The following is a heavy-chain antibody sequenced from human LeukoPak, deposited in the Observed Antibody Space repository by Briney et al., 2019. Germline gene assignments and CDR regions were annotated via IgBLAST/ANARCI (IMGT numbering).Heavy chain of an antibody. J-gene: IGHJ4*02. V-gene: IGHV4-59*01. D-gene: IGHD3-22*01. CDR2: IYYTGVT. CDR1: SRSMSSYY. CDR3: ARGGSGYPLDY. Sequence: SETLSLTCAVSSRSMSSYYCSWIRQPPGKGLEWIGYIYYTGVTNYSPSLKRRLTISLDTAMKQFSLNLRSVTAADTAMYYCARGGSGYPLDYWGQGTLVTVSS.